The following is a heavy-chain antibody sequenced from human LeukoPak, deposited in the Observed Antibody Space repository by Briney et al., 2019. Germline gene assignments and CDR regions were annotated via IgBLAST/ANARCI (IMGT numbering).Heavy chain of an antibody. CDR2: IIPILGIA. V-gene: IGHV1-69*04. Sequence: SVKVSCKASGYTFTSYAISWVRQAPGQGLEWMGRIIPILGIANYAQKFQGRVTITADKSTSTAYMELSSLRSEDTAVYYCARGVPLTYYYDSSGYYFNWFDPWGQGTLVTVSS. D-gene: IGHD3-22*01. J-gene: IGHJ5*02. CDR1: GYTFTSYA. CDR3: ARGVPLTYYYDSSGYYFNWFDP.